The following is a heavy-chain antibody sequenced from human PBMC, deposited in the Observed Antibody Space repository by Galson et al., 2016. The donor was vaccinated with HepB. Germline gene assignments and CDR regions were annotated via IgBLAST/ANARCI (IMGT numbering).Heavy chain of an antibody. V-gene: IGHV4-34*01. CDR2: IKHSGST. CDR3: ARGRDHDYFWGSLGYYFDY. Sequence: SETLSLTCAVSGGSLSGYYWSWIRQPPGKGLEWIGEIKHSGSTNYNPSLRSRVAISADTSKNQFSLKLSSVTAADTAIYYCARGRDHDYFWGSLGYYFDYWGQGTLVTVSS. D-gene: IGHD3-16*01. CDR1: GGSLSGYY. J-gene: IGHJ4*02.